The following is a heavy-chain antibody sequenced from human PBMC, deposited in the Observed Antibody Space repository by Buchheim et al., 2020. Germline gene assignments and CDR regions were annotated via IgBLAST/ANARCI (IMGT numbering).Heavy chain of an antibody. J-gene: IGHJ4*02. CDR3: VRAYGGGWEFDY. V-gene: IGHV3-74*01. CDR1: GFTFTNYW. Sequence: EVQLVESGGGLVQPGGSLRLSCAASGFTFTNYWMHWIRQGQGKGLECVSRINSDGSSTSYADSVRGRFTISRDNAKNTLYLQMNSLRAEDMALYYCVRAYGGGWEFDYWGLGTL. CDR2: INSDGSST. D-gene: IGHD2-21*01.